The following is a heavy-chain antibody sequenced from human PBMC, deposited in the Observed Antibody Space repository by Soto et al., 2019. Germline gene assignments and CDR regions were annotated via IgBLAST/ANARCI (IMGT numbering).Heavy chain of an antibody. Sequence: QVQLVQSGAEEKKPGASVKVSCKASGYTFSSYAMHWVRQAPGQRLEWMGWINAGNGNTKYSQKFQDRVTITRDTYASIGYMELISLRSEDTAVYYCSRGGPPIGYCGQRALFTGSS. CDR3: SRGGPPIGY. V-gene: IGHV1-3*05. CDR1: GYTFSSYA. J-gene: IGHJ4*02. CDR2: INAGNGNT.